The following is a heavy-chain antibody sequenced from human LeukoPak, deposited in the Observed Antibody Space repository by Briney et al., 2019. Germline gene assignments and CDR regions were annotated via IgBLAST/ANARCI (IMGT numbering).Heavy chain of an antibody. CDR1: GGSISSYY. CDR2: IYYSGST. V-gene: IGHV4-59*04. D-gene: IGHD3-22*01. Sequence: SSETLSLTCTVSGGSISSYYWSWIRRPPGKGLEWIGTIYYSGSTYHNPSLKSRVTLSVDTSRNQFSLRLSSVDAADTAVYYCAKAGVRYFDSSGLYAFDFWGQGTTVTVSS. J-gene: IGHJ3*01. CDR3: AKAGVRYFDSSGLYAFDF.